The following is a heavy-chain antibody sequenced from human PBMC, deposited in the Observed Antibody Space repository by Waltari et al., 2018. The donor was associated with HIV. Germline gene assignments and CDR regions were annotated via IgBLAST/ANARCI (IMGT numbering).Heavy chain of an antibody. CDR3: AKVDTHGYLPYN. V-gene: IGHV3-21*01. D-gene: IGHD5-12*01. Sequence: EVQLVESGGGLVKPGGSLRLSCAASGFTFSGHTMNWVRQARGKGLEWVSSISSSGTYIYYVDSVQGRFTISRDNAKNSLYLQMNSLRVEDTAIYYCAKVDTHGYLPYNWGQGTLVTVSS. CDR1: GFTFSGHT. J-gene: IGHJ4*02. CDR2: ISSSGTYI.